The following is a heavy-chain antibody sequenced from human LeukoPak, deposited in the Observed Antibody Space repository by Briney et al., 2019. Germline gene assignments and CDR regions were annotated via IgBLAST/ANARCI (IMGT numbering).Heavy chain of an antibody. CDR3: TTDEDYSNYH. CDR1: GFTFGDYA. CDR2: IRSKAYGGTT. V-gene: IGHV3-49*03. D-gene: IGHD4-11*01. Sequence: GGSLRLSCTASGFTFGDYAMSWFRQAPGKGLEWVGFIRSKAYGGTTEYAASVKGRFTISRDDSKNTLYLQMNSLKTEDTAVYYCTTDEDYSNYHWGQGTLVTVSS. J-gene: IGHJ5*02.